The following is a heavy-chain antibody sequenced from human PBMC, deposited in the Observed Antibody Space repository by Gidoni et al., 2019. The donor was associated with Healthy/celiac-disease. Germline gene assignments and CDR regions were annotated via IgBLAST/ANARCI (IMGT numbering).Heavy chain of an antibody. CDR1: GGSISSSSYY. CDR3: AGLDDYYYYMDV. CDR2: ICYSGST. J-gene: IGHJ6*03. V-gene: IGHV4-39*01. Sequence: QLQLQASGPGLVKPSAALSLTCTVSGGSISSSSYYWGWIRQPPGKGLEWIGSICYSGSTYDHPARKSRVTISVDTSKNQVSLKLSSGTAADTAGDYGAGLDDYYYYMDVWGKGTTVTVSS.